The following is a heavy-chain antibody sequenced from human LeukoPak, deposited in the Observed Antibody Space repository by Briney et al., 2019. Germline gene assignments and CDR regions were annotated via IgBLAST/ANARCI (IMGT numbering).Heavy chain of an antibody. Sequence: ASVKVSCKASGYTFTGYYMHWVRQAPGQGLEWMGWINPNSGGTNYAQKFQGRVTMTRETSIKTDYIEQSRLRSYDTAGDYCSRDLYGPRGQLYPFGYSGDYWGQGPLVTVSS. D-gene: IGHD5-18*01. CDR1: GYTFTGYY. CDR2: INPNSGGT. CDR3: SRDLYGPRGQLYPFGYSGDY. J-gene: IGHJ4*02. V-gene: IGHV1-2*02.